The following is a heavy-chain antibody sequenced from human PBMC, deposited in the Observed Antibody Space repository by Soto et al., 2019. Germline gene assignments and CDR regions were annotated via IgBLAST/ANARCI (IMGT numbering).Heavy chain of an antibody. CDR2: IIPIFGTA. J-gene: IGHJ5*02. D-gene: IGHD3-10*01. Sequence: SVKVSCKASGGTFSSYAISWVRQAPGQGLEWMGGIIPIFGTANYAQKFQGRVTITADKSTSTAYMELSSLRSEDTAVYYCASSLYGSGSYYAPAWFDPWGQGTLVTVSS. V-gene: IGHV1-69*06. CDR3: ASSLYGSGSYYAPAWFDP. CDR1: GGTFSSYA.